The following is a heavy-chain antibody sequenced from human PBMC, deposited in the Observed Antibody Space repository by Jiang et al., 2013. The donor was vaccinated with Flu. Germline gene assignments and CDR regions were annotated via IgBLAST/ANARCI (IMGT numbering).Heavy chain of an antibody. J-gene: IGHJ4*02. Sequence: WVRQATGQGLEWMGWMNPNSGNTGYAQKFQGRVTMTRNTSISTAYMELSSLRSEDTAVYYCARGKYCSGGSCYSHFDYWGQGTLVTVSS. D-gene: IGHD2-15*01. V-gene: IGHV1-8*01. CDR2: MNPNSGNT. CDR3: ARGKYCSGGSCYSHFDY.